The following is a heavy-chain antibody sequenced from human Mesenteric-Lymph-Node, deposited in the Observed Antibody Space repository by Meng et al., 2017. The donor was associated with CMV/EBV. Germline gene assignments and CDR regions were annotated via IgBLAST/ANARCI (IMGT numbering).Heavy chain of an antibody. D-gene: IGHD3-3*01. CDR1: GFTFNSNN. CDR2: ISSSSSYM. V-gene: IGHV3-21*01. CDR3: ARTLRFLEWYYDS. Sequence: GGSLRLSCAASGFTFNSNNMNWLRQAPGKGLEWVSSISSSSSYMYYADSVKGRFTISRDNAKNSLYLQMNSLRAEDTAVYYCARTLRFLEWYYDSWGQGTLVTVSS. J-gene: IGHJ4*02.